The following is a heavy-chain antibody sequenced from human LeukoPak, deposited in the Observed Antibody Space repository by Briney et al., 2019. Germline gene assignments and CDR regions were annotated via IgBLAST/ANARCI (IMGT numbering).Heavy chain of an antibody. D-gene: IGHD3-9*01. V-gene: IGHV4-4*07. CDR3: ASDYDILTGYSLFGY. CDR2: IYTSETT. Sequence: SETLSLTCTVSRGSTSSYYWSWIRQPAGRGLEGMGRIYTSETTNSNPSLKSRVTMSVDTSKNQFSLKLSSVTAADTAVYYCASDYDILTGYSLFGYWGQGTLVTVSS. CDR1: RGSTSSYY. J-gene: IGHJ4*02.